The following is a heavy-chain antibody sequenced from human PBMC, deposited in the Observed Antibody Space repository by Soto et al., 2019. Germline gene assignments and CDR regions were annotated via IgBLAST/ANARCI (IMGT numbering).Heavy chain of an antibody. V-gene: IGHV4-39*01. CDR1: GGSISSSSYY. CDR3: ARHRVLELRYDAGFDP. J-gene: IGHJ5*02. Sequence: SETLSLTCTVSGGSISSSSYYWGWIRQPPGKGLEWIGSIYYSGSTYYNPSLKSRVTISVDTSKNQFSLKLSSVTAADTAVYYCARHRVLELRYDAGFDPWGQGTLVTVSS. D-gene: IGHD1-7*01. CDR2: IYYSGST.